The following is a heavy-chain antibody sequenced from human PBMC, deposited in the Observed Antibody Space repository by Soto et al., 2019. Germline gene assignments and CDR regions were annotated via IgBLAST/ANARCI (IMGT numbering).Heavy chain of an antibody. CDR2: ITTSSTFI. V-gene: IGHV3-21*06. CDR3: ARGLAHRSCDDAPYRGILFDP. CDR1: GITFSGYS. Sequence: GGSLRLSCAASGITFSGYSFIWVRQAPGKGLEWVSSITTSSTFIHYADSVKGRFTISRDNAKNSLYLQMDSLRVEDTAVYYCARGLAHRSCDDAPYRGILFDPWGQGTLVIVSS. J-gene: IGHJ5*02. D-gene: IGHD2-2*01.